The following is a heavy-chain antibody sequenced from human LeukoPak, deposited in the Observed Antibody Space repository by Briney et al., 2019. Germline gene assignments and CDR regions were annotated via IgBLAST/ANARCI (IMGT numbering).Heavy chain of an antibody. CDR3: ARALEYCSRSGCLGAFDI. V-gene: IGHV3-74*01. D-gene: IGHD6-19*01. Sequence: GGSLRLSCAASGFTFSTSWMHWVRQAPGKGLVWVSRLDTDGSGTVYADSVKGRFTISRDNAKNTLYLQMNSLTVEDTAIYYCARALEYCSRSGCLGAFDIWGQGTMVTVSS. J-gene: IGHJ3*02. CDR2: LDTDGSGT. CDR1: GFTFSTSW.